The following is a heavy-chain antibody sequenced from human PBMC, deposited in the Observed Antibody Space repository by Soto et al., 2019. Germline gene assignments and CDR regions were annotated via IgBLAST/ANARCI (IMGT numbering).Heavy chain of an antibody. CDR2: ISGNGDST. D-gene: IGHD3-10*01. CDR3: ARRGYGLYFDY. J-gene: IGHJ4*02. CDR1: GFTLSSYA. Sequence: EVQLVESGGGLVQPGGSLRLSCAASGFTLSSYAIHWVRQAPGKGLEYVSVISGNGDSTYYANSVKGRFTISRDNSKNTLYLQMGSLRAEDMAVYYCARRGYGLYFDYWGQGTLVTVSS. V-gene: IGHV3-64*01.